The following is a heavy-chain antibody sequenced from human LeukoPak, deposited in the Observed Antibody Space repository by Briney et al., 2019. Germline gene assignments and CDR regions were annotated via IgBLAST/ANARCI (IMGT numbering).Heavy chain of an antibody. CDR3: ARELGSGWYRGYFDY. CDR1: GGSISSYY. D-gene: IGHD6-13*01. Sequence: PSETLSLTCTVSGGSISSYYWSWIRQPPGKGLEWIGYIYYSGSTNYNPSLKSRVTISVDTSKNQFSLKLSSVTAADTAVYYCARELGSGWYRGYFDYWGQGTLVTVSS. V-gene: IGHV4-59*01. CDR2: IYYSGST. J-gene: IGHJ4*02.